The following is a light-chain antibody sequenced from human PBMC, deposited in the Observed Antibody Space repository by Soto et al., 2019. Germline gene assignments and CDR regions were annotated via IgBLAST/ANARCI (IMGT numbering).Light chain of an antibody. CDR1: KSISSN. CDR3: QQYDNCPLT. V-gene: IGKV3-15*01. CDR2: GVS. J-gene: IGKJ4*01. Sequence: EIVMTQSPVTLSASPGERVTLSCRTKKSISSNLAWYQQKRGQAPRLLISGVSTRASGVPDRFSGSGSVADFTLTISSLQSEDFAVYYCQQYDNCPLTFGGGTKVEI.